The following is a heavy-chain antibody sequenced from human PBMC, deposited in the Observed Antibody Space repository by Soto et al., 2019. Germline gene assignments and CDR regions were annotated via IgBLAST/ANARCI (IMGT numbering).Heavy chain of an antibody. J-gene: IGHJ5*02. D-gene: IGHD2-2*01. Sequence: QVQLQESGPGLVKPSGTLSLTCAVSGDSVSSANWWNWVRQSPGAGLEWIGEVHHDGRTNYNSSLKRRATISVDKSTTHFSLKLSFVTAADTAIYYCARARQYCTGNSCYLDPWGQGALVTVSS. V-gene: IGHV4-4*02. CDR1: GDSVSSANW. CDR2: VHHDGRT. CDR3: ARARQYCTGNSCYLDP.